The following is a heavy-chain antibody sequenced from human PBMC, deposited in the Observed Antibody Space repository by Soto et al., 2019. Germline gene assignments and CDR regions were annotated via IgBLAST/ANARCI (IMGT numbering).Heavy chain of an antibody. Sequence: GRSLRLSCAASGSTFSVYSMTWDRQAPGKGLGWVENLKEAATEKYYVDSVKGRFTISRDNSKNTLYLQMNSLTAEDTAVYYCAKPKSGALVNCFDAWGQGALVTVSS. V-gene: IGHV3-7*03. CDR3: AKPKSGALVNCFDA. D-gene: IGHD5-18*01. CDR1: GSTFSVYS. J-gene: IGHJ5*02. CDR2: LKEAATEK.